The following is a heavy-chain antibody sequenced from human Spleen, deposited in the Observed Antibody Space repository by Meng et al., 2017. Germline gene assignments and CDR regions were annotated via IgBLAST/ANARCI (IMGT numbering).Heavy chain of an antibody. Sequence: QVRPSGSELKKPGACVKRSCKVSGYPFHSLGINWVPQAPGQGPEWMGWINTNTRKPTYAQGFPGRFDFALDTSISTAYLQISALKAEDTAIYYCAGEYVWGSYRYIDYWGQGTLVTVSS. J-gene: IGHJ4*02. V-gene: IGHV7-4-1*02. CDR2: INTNTRKP. CDR3: AGEYVWGSYRYIDY. CDR1: GYPFHSLG. D-gene: IGHD3-16*02.